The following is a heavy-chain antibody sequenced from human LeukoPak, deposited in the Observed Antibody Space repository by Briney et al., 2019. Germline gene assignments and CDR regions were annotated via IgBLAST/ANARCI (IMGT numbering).Heavy chain of an antibody. J-gene: IGHJ6*04. Sequence: GGSLRLFCAASGFTFSSYGMHWVRQAPGRGLEWVAVISYDGSNKYYADSVKGRFTISRDNSKNTLYLQMNSLRAEDTAVYYCAKGYYGSGSYVLMDVWGKGTTVTVSS. V-gene: IGHV3-30*18. CDR3: AKGYYGSGSYVLMDV. D-gene: IGHD3-10*01. CDR1: GFTFSSYG. CDR2: ISYDGSNK.